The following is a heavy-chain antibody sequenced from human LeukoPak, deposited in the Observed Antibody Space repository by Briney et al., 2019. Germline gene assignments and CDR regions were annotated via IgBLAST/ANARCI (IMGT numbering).Heavy chain of an antibody. CDR3: ARGAFASSGWYGDY. CDR2: ISYDGSNK. Sequence: PGGSLRLSCAASGFTFSSYAMHWVRQAPGKGLEWVAVISYDGSNKYYADSVKGRFTISRDNSKNTLYLQMNSLRAEDTAVYYCARGAFASSGWYGDYWGQGTLVTVSS. D-gene: IGHD6-19*01. CDR1: GFTFSSYA. J-gene: IGHJ4*02. V-gene: IGHV3-30-3*01.